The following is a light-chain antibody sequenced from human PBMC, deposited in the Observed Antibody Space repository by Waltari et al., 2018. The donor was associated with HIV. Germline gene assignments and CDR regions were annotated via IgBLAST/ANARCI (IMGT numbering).Light chain of an antibody. J-gene: IGKJ4*01. Sequence: EIVMTQSPATLSVSPGERATLSCRASQSVSSNLAWYQQKPGQAPRLLIYGASTRATGIPARFGGSGSGTEFTLTISSLQSEDFAVYYCQQYNNWPLTFGGGT. CDR3: QQYNNWPLT. V-gene: IGKV3-15*01. CDR2: GAS. CDR1: QSVSSN.